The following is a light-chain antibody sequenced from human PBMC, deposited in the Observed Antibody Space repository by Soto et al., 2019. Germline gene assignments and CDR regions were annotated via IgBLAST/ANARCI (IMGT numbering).Light chain of an antibody. CDR1: SSNIGANT. J-gene: IGLJ1*01. V-gene: IGLV1-44*01. Sequence: QSVLTQPPSASGTPGRRVTISCSGSSSNIGANTVSWYQQLPGTAPKLLIYVDSQRPSGVPDRFSGSRSGTSASLAISGLRSEDEADYYCAAWNDILNAYVFGTGTKVTVL. CDR2: VDS. CDR3: AAWNDILNAYV.